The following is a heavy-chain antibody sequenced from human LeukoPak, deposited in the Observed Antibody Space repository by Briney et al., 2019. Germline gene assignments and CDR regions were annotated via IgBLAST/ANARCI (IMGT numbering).Heavy chain of an antibody. Sequence: PSETLSLTCTVSGYSISSGYYWGGIRPPPGKGLEGIGSIYHSGSTYYNPSLKSRVTISVDTAKNQFSLELSSVTAADTAVYYCARETRYSSSPGDYWGQGTLVTVSS. CDR3: ARETRYSSSPGDY. J-gene: IGHJ4*02. CDR2: IYHSGST. CDR1: GYSISSGYY. V-gene: IGHV4-38-2*02. D-gene: IGHD6-6*01.